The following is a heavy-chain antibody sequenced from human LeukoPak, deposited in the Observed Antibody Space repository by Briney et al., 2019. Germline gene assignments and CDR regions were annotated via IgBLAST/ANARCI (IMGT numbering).Heavy chain of an antibody. CDR2: INPNSGGT. D-gene: IGHD2-2*01. J-gene: IGHJ6*03. CDR1: GYTFTGYY. CDR3: ARAPIVVVPAAMNRYYYYYMDV. V-gene: IGHV1-2*02. Sequence: ASVKVSCKASGYTFTGYYMHWVRQAPGQGLEWMGWINPNSGGTNYAQKFQGRVTITADESASTAYMELSSLRSEDTAVYCCARAPIVVVPAAMNRYYYYYMDVWGKGTTVTISS.